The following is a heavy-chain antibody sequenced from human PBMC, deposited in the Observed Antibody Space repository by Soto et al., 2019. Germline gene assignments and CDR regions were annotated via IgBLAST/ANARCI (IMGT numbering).Heavy chain of an antibody. D-gene: IGHD3-22*01. CDR3: ARGSYYDSSGYGMDV. CDR2: ISYDGSNK. J-gene: IGHJ6*02. Sequence: LRLSCAASGFTFSSYAMHWVRQAPGKGLEWVAVISYDGSNKYYADSVKGRFTISRDNSKNTLYLQMNSLRAEDTAVYYCARGSYYDSSGYGMDVWGQGTTVTVSS. CDR1: GFTFSSYA. V-gene: IGHV3-30-3*01.